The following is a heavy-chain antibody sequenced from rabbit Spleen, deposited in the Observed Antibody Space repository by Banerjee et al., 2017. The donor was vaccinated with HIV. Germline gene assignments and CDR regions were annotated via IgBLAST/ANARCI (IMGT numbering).Heavy chain of an antibody. CDR3: ARVSESSGWGEDL. CDR1: GFDVSRYY. J-gene: IGHJ6*01. D-gene: IGHD4-1*01. V-gene: IGHV1S7*01. Sequence: QLEESGGGLVKPEGSLTLTCKASGFDVSRYYMSWVRQAPGKGLEWIGDIDPIFGIAVYANWVNGRFTISSHNAQNTLYLQLHSLTAADTATYFCARVSESSGWGEDLWGPGTLVTVS. CDR2: IDPIFGIA.